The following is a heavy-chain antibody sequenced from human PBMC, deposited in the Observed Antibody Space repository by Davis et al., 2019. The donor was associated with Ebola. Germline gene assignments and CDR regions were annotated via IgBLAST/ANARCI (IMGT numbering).Heavy chain of an antibody. J-gene: IGHJ6*02. V-gene: IGHV3-48*04. D-gene: IGHD2-15*01. CDR3: ARVGYCSGGSCFYYYYYGMDV. Sequence: GGSLRLSCAASGFTFSSYGMHWVRQAPGKGLEWVSYISSSGSTIYYADSVKGRFTISRDSAKNSLYLQMNSLRAEDTAVYYCARVGYCSGGSCFYYYYYGMDVWGQGTTVTVPS. CDR1: GFTFSSYG. CDR2: ISSSGSTI.